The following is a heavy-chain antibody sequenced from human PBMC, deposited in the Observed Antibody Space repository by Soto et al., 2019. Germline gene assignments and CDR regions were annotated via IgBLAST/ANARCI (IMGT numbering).Heavy chain of an antibody. CDR2: VHNSGRA. V-gene: IGHV4-59*08. J-gene: IGHJ4*02. CDR3: ARHENGGNYPLAY. Sequence: SETLSLTCAVSGAPITAYYLAWVRQPPGKGLEYIGHVHNSGRADYNPSLRSRVTISVDTSRNQFSLHLNSVTAADTAVYFCARHENGGNYPLAYWGQGTLVTVSS. CDR1: GAPITAYY. D-gene: IGHD1-26*01.